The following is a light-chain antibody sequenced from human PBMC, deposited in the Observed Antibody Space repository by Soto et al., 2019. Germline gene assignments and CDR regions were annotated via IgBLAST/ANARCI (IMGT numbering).Light chain of an antibody. Sequence: IVLTQSPGTLSLSPGERATLSCRASQSVSSSYLAWYQQKPGQAPRLLIYGASSRATGIPDRFSGSGSVTDFTVTISRLEREDFAVYYCQQYGRSPYTFGPGTKLEIK. CDR2: GAS. CDR3: QQYGRSPYT. CDR1: QSVSSSY. V-gene: IGKV3-20*01. J-gene: IGKJ2*01.